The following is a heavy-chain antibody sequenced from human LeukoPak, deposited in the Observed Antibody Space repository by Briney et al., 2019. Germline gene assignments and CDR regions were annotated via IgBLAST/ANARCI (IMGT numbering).Heavy chain of an antibody. J-gene: IGHJ4*02. CDR1: GYTLTELS. D-gene: IGHD1-26*01. CDR2: FDPEDGET. Sequence: ASVKVSCKVSGYTLTELSMHWVRQAPGKGLEGRGGFDPEDGETIYAQKFQGRVTMTEDTSTDTAYMELSSLRSEDTAVYYCATVVGSYYFFDYWGQGTLVTVSS. CDR3: ATVVGSYYFFDY. V-gene: IGHV1-24*01.